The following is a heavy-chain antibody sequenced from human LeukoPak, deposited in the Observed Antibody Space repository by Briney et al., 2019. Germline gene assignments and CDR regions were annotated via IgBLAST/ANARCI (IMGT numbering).Heavy chain of an antibody. Sequence: GGSLRLSCAASGFTFSSYAMSWVRQAPGKGLEWVSAISGSGGSTYYADSVKGRFTISRDNSKNTLYLQMNSLRAEDTAVYYCAKDRERWLKPLYYFDYRGQGTLVTVSS. V-gene: IGHV3-23*01. CDR2: ISGSGGST. J-gene: IGHJ4*02. CDR1: GFTFSSYA. D-gene: IGHD5-24*01. CDR3: AKDRERWLKPLYYFDY.